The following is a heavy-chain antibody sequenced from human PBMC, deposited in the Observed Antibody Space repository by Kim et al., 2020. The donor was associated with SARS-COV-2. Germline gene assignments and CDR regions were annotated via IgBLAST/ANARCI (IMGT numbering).Heavy chain of an antibody. CDR3: ASLVVGATWAYVDY. V-gene: IGHV4-59*01. Sequence: TPSLKSRVTISVDTSKNQFSLKLSSVTAADTAVYYCASLVVGATWAYVDYWGQGTLVTVSS. D-gene: IGHD1-26*01. J-gene: IGHJ4*02.